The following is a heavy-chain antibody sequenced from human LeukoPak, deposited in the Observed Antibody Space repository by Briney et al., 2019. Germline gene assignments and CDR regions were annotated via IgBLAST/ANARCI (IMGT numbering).Heavy chain of an antibody. CDR2: IYSGGTT. D-gene: IGHD5-18*01. Sequence: PGGSLRLSCAASGFTVSSNYMSWVRQAPGKGLEWVSLIYSGGTTYYADSVKGRFTISRDNSNNTLCLQMNSLRAEDTAVYFCARDRGYSYGPPDYWGQGTLVTVSS. V-gene: IGHV3-66*01. CDR3: ARDRGYSYGPPDY. J-gene: IGHJ4*02. CDR1: GFTVSSNY.